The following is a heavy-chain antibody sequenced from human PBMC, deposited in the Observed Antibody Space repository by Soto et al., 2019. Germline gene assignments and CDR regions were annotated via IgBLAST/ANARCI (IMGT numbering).Heavy chain of an antibody. Sequence: EVQRLESGGGLVQPGGSLRLSCAASGFTFSSYATSWVRQAPGKGLEWVSAISGSGGSTYYADSVKGRFTISRDNSKNTLYLQMISLRAEDTAVYYCAKGASGYYYCGMDVWGQGTTVTVSS. CDR2: ISGSGGST. D-gene: IGHD3-10*01. CDR3: AKGASGYYYCGMDV. V-gene: IGHV3-23*01. CDR1: GFTFSSYA. J-gene: IGHJ6*02.